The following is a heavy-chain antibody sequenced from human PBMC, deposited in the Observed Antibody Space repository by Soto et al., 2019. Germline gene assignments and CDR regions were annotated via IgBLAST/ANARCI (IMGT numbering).Heavy chain of an antibody. V-gene: IGHV4-31*03. CDR2: IYYSGST. J-gene: IGHJ5*02. CDR3: ARWLVPGNWFDP. D-gene: IGHD6-19*01. CDR1: GGSISSGGYY. Sequence: SETLSLTCTVSGGSISSGGYYWSWIRQHPGKGLEWIGYIYYSGSTYYNPSLKSRVTISVDTSKNQFSLKLSSVTAADTAVYYCARWLVPGNWFDPWGQGTLVTVSS.